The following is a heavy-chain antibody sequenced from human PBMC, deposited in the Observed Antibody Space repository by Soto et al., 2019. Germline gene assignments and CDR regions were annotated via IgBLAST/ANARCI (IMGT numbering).Heavy chain of an antibody. CDR3: AKGCDYYYYYGMDV. CDR1: GFTFSSYA. D-gene: IGHD2-21*02. CDR2: ISGSGGST. J-gene: IGHJ6*02. V-gene: IGHV3-23*01. Sequence: GGSLRLSCAASGFTFSSYAMSWVRQAPGKGLEWVSAISGSGGSTYYADSVKGRFTISRDNSKNTLYLQMNSLRAEDTAVYYCAKGCDYYYYYGMDVWGQGTTVTVSS.